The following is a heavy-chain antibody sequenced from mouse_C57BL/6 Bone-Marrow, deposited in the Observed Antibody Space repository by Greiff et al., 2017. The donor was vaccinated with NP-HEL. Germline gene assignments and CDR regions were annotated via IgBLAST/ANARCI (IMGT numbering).Heavy chain of an antibody. V-gene: IGHV1-82*01. CDR1: GYAFSSSW. Sequence: QVQLQQSGPELVKPGASVKISCKASGYAFSSSWMNWVKQRPGKGLEWIGRIYPGDGDTNYNGKFKGKATLTADKSSSTAYMQLSSLTSEDSAVYFCARGSYYYGSSPWYFDVWGTGTTVTVSS. CDR2: IYPGDGDT. J-gene: IGHJ1*03. CDR3: ARGSYYYGSSPWYFDV. D-gene: IGHD1-1*01.